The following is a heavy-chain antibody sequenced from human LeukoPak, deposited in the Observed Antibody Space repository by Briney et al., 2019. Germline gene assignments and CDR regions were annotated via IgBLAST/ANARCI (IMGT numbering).Heavy chain of an antibody. V-gene: IGHV3-9*01. CDR1: GFTFDDYA. Sequence: PGGSLRLSCAASGFTFDDYAMHWVRQAPGKGLEWVSGISWNSGSIGYADSVKGRFTISRDNAKNSLYLQMNSLRAEDTALYYCAKDCYGSGSIVNAFDIWGQGTMVAVSS. D-gene: IGHD3-10*01. CDR2: ISWNSGSI. J-gene: IGHJ3*02. CDR3: AKDCYGSGSIVNAFDI.